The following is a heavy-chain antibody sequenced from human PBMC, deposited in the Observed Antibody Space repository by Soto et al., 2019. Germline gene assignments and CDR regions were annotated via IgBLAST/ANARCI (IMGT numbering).Heavy chain of an antibody. CDR2: ISPSGDAT. Sequence: ASVKVSCKEVGHTLTITDIHWVRQAPGQGLEWLGIISPSGDATVDEQKFQGRVTMTRDRSTSTVYMDLSSLRSEDTATYYCARGFCSGGTCYNGFDVWGQGTTVTVSS. D-gene: IGHD2-15*01. V-gene: IGHV1-46*01. CDR3: ARGFCSGGTCYNGFDV. CDR1: GHTLTITD. J-gene: IGHJ6*02.